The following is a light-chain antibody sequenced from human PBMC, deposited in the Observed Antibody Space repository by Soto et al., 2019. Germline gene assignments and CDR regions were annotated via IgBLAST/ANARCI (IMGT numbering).Light chain of an antibody. CDR1: QSVSRY. CDR3: QQRSSWPIT. J-gene: IGKJ5*01. V-gene: IGKV3-11*01. CDR2: DAS. Sequence: EVVMTQSPATLSVSPGESATLSCRASQSVSRYLAWYQQKPGQAPRLLIYDASNRATGFPARFSGSGSGTDFTLTISRLEPDDFAVYYCQQRSSWPITFGQGTRLEIK.